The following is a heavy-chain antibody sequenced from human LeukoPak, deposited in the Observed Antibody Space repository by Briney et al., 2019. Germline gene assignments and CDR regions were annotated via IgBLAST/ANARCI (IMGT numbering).Heavy chain of an antibody. Sequence: GGSLRLSCAASGFPFSNYAMHWVRQAPGKGLEWVAVISYDGKVKYYADSVKGRFTISRDNSKNTLYLEMNSLRGEDTAVYYCAKERLTKVSHETDYWGQGALVTVSS. CDR2: ISYDGKVK. V-gene: IGHV3-30*18. J-gene: IGHJ4*02. CDR3: AKERLTKVSHETDY. D-gene: IGHD5/OR15-5a*01. CDR1: GFPFSNYA.